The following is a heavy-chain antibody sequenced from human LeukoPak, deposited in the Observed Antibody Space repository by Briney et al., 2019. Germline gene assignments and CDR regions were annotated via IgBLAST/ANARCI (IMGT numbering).Heavy chain of an antibody. CDR1: GFTFSNYW. V-gene: IGHV3-7*03. J-gene: IGHJ4*02. CDR3: AGAVWIWDY. D-gene: IGHD5-12*01. Sequence: GGSLRLSCAASGFTFSNYWMSWVRQAPGKGLEWVANIRQDGSEKYYVDSVKGRFTISRDNAKNSLYLQMNSLRAEDTAVYYCAGAVWIWDYWGQGTLVTVSS. CDR2: IRQDGSEK.